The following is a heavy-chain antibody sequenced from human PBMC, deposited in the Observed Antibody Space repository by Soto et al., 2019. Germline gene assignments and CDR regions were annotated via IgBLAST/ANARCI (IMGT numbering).Heavy chain of an antibody. D-gene: IGHD2-2*01. V-gene: IGHV1-18*04. Sequence: ASVKVSCKTSGYTFTSHGISWVRQAPGQGLEWMGWISAYNGNTNYAQKLQGRVNMTTDTPTSTAYMELRSLRSDDTAVYYCARTYCSSARCYSDYWGQGTLVTVSS. CDR1: GYTFTSHG. CDR3: ARTYCSSARCYSDY. CDR2: ISAYNGNT. J-gene: IGHJ4*02.